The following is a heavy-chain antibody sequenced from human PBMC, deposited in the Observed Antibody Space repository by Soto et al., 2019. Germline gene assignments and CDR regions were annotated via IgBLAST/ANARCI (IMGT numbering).Heavy chain of an antibody. Sequence: GESLKISCAASGFTFSNAWMSWVRQAPGKGLEWVGRIKSKTDGGTTDYAAPVKGRFTISRDDSKNTLYLQMNSLKTEDTAVYYCTTDGTGGYCTNGVCYYFDYWGQGTLVTVSS. CDR2: IKSKTDGGTT. D-gene: IGHD2-8*01. V-gene: IGHV3-15*01. J-gene: IGHJ4*02. CDR3: TTDGTGGYCTNGVCYYFDY. CDR1: GFTFSNAW.